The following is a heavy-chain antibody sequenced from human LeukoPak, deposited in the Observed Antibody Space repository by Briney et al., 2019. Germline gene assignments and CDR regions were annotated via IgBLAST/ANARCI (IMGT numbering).Heavy chain of an antibody. CDR3: AKDDYGGIRDY. J-gene: IGHJ4*02. CDR2: ISGSGGST. D-gene: IGHD4-23*01. CDR1: GFTFSSYA. V-gene: IGHV3-23*01. Sequence: GGSLRLSCAASGFTFSSYAMSWVRQAPGKGLEWVSAISGSGGSTYYADSVKGRFTISRDKSKNTLYLQMNSLRAEDTAVYYGAKDDYGGIRDYWGQGTLVTVSS.